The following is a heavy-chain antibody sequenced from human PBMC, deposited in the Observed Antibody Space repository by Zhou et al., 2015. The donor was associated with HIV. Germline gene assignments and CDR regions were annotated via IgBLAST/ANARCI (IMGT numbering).Heavy chain of an antibody. CDR1: GGTFSSYA. V-gene: IGHV1-69*01. Sequence: QVQLVQSGAEVKKPGSSVKVSCKASGGTFSSYAISWVRQAPGQGLEWMGGIIPIFGTANYAQKFQGRVTITADESTSTAYMELSSLRSEDTAVYYCARTKASRDAIFGAANYFDYWGQGTLVTVSS. CDR3: ARTKASRDAIFGAANYFDY. J-gene: IGHJ4*02. CDR2: IIPIFGTA. D-gene: IGHD3-3*01.